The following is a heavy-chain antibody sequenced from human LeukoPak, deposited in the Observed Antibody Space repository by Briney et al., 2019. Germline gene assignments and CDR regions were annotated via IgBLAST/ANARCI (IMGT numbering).Heavy chain of an antibody. V-gene: IGHV1-69*05. D-gene: IGHD3-16*01. CDR2: IIPIFGTA. Sequence: SVKVSCKASGGTFSSYAISWVRQAPGQGLEWMGGIIPIFGTANYAQKFQGRVTITTDESTSTAYMELSSLRSEDTAVYYCAAPGKGEWYFDYWGQGTQVTVSS. CDR3: AAPGKGEWYFDY. J-gene: IGHJ4*02. CDR1: GGTFSSYA.